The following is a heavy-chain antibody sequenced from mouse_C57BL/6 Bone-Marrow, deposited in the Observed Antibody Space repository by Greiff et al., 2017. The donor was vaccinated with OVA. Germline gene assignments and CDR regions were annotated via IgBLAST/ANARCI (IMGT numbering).Heavy chain of an antibody. Sequence: QVQLQQSGAELMKPGASVKLSCKATGYTFTGYWIEWVKQRPGHGLEWIGEILPGSGSTNYNQKFKGKATFTADTSSNTAYMQLSSLTTEDSAIYYCASGGYYGSSSHWYFEFWGKGTTVTVSS. CDR1: GYTFTGYW. CDR2: ILPGSGST. V-gene: IGHV1-9*01. D-gene: IGHD1-1*01. J-gene: IGHJ1*03. CDR3: ASGGYYGSSSHWYFEF.